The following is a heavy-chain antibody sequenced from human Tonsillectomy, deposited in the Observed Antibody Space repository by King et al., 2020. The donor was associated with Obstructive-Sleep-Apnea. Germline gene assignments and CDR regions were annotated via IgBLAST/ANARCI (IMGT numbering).Heavy chain of an antibody. CDR1: GFTFSSYG. CDR2: IRYDGSNK. J-gene: IGHJ4*02. Sequence: VQLVESGGGVVQPGGSLRLSCAASGFTFSSYGMHWVRQAPGKGLEWVAFIRYDGSNKYYADSVKGRFTISRDNSKNTLYLQMNSLRAEDTAVYYCANSRGGNTPRDLINFDYWGQGTLVTVSS. V-gene: IGHV3-30*02. D-gene: IGHD4-23*01. CDR3: ANSRGGNTPRDLINFDY.